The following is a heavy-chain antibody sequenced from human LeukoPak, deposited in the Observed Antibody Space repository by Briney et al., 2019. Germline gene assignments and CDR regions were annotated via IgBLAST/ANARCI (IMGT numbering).Heavy chain of an antibody. CDR3: ARDGYFSGGSCYSGGTSPIDY. D-gene: IGHD2-15*01. CDR1: GFTFSDYY. V-gene: IGHV3-11*04. J-gene: IGHJ4*02. Sequence: GGSLRLSCAVSGFTFSDYYMSWIRQAPGKGLEWVSDISSSGSTIYYADSVKGRFTISRDNAKNSLYLQMNSLRAGDTAVYYCARDGYFSGGSCYSGGTSPIDYWGQGTLVTVSS. CDR2: ISSSGSTI.